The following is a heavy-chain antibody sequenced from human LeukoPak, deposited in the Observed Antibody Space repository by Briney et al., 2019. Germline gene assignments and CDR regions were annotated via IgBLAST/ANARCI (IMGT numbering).Heavy chain of an antibody. D-gene: IGHD6-19*01. J-gene: IGHJ5*02. CDR1: GYTFTGYY. CDR2: INPNSGDT. Sequence: ASVRVSCKASGYTFTGYYMHWVRQAPGQGLEWMGWINPNSGDTNFAQNFQGRVTMTRDTSISTVYMELSRLRSDDTAVYYCARVGQWLVENDWFNPWGQGTLVTVSS. CDR3: ARVGQWLVENDWFNP. V-gene: IGHV1-2*02.